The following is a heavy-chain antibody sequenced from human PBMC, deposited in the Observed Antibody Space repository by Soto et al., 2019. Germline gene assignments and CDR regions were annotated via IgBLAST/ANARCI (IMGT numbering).Heavy chain of an antibody. CDR1: GFSLTTIGVG. J-gene: IGHJ3*02. V-gene: IGHV2-5*02. CDR2: IYWDDDR. Sequence: QITLKESGPTLVRPTQTLTLTCSFSGFSLTTIGVGVGWIRQPPGEALDWLAVIYWDDDRRYSPSLRSRLTITKDTSKNQVVLTMTNMDPVDTATYYCAHIVITYGGVIGDDAFDIWGQGTVVTVSS. D-gene: IGHD3-16*02. CDR3: AHIVITYGGVIGDDAFDI.